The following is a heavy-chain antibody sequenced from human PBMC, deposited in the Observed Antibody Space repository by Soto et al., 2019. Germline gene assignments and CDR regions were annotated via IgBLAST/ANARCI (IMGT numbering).Heavy chain of an antibody. Sequence: PGESLKISCMGSGYKVSTWHNFTSYWIAWVRQMPGEGLEWMGIIYPGDSDTRYSPSFQGQVTISADKSINSVYLQWSSLKASDTATYYCARLWRGIAAANYYYYGMDVWGQGTTVTVSS. D-gene: IGHD6-13*01. V-gene: IGHV5-51*01. J-gene: IGHJ6*02. CDR2: IYPGDSDT. CDR1: GYKVSTWHNFTSYW. CDR3: ARLWRGIAAANYYYYGMDV.